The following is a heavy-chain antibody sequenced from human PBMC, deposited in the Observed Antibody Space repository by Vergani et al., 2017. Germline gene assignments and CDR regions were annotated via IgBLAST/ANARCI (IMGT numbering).Heavy chain of an antibody. D-gene: IGHD3-3*01. CDR1: GFSLSTSGVG. V-gene: IGHV2-5*01. CDR3: ARSYYDFWSGSVDY. CDR2: IYWNDDK. J-gene: IGHJ4*02. Sequence: QITLKESGPTLVKPTQTLTLTCTFSGFSLSTSGVGVGWIRQPPGKALEWLAPIYWNDDKRYSPSLKSRLTITKDTSKNQVVLTMTNMDPVDTATYYCARSYYDFWSGSVDYWGQGTLVTVSS.